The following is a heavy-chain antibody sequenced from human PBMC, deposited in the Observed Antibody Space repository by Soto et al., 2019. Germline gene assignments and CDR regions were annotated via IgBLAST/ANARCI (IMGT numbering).Heavy chain of an antibody. Sequence: GESLKICCKGSGYSFTSYWISWVRQMPGKGLEWMGRIDPSDSYTNYSPSFQGHVTISADKSISTAYLQWSSLKASDTAMYYCARLVVVPAATQDYYYYGMDVWGQGTTVTVSS. CDR3: ARLVVVPAATQDYYYYGMDV. V-gene: IGHV5-10-1*01. J-gene: IGHJ6*02. D-gene: IGHD2-2*01. CDR2: IDPSDSYT. CDR1: GYSFTSYW.